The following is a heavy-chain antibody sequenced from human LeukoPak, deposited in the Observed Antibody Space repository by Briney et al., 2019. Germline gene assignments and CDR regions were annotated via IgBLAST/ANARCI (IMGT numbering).Heavy chain of an antibody. D-gene: IGHD3-10*01. Sequence: SSETLSLTCTVSGGSISSSSYYWGWIRQPPGKGLEWIGSIYYSGSTYYNPSLKSQVTISVDTSKNQFSLKLSSVTAADTAVHYCATMVRGVITNIDYWGQGTLVTVSS. CDR1: GGSISSSSYY. J-gene: IGHJ4*02. CDR3: ATMVRGVITNIDY. V-gene: IGHV4-39*01. CDR2: IYYSGST.